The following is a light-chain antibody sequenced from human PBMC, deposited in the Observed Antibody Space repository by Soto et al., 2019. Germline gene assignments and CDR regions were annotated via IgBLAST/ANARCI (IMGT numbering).Light chain of an antibody. CDR2: GAS. V-gene: IGKV3-20*01. Sequence: EIGLTQSPGTLSLSPGERATLSCRASQSVSSSYLAWYQQKPGQAPRLLICGASSRATGIPDRFSGSGSGTDFTLTISRLEPEDFAVYHCQQYSSSPLTFGGGTKVDI. CDR1: QSVSSSY. CDR3: QQYSSSPLT. J-gene: IGKJ4*01.